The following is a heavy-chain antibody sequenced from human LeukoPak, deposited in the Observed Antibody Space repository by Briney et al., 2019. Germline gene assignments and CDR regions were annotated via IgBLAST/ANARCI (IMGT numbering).Heavy chain of an antibody. V-gene: IGHV3-7*01. Sequence: PGGSLRLSCTASGFTFGDYAMSWVRQAPGKGLEWVANIKQDGSEKYYVDSVKGRFTISRDNAKNSLYLQMNSLRAEDTAVYYCARRIGYCSGGSCYLLSYYYYYMDVWGKGTTVTVSS. CDR1: GFTFGDYA. CDR3: ARRIGYCSGGSCYLLSYYYYYMDV. D-gene: IGHD2-15*01. J-gene: IGHJ6*03. CDR2: IKQDGSEK.